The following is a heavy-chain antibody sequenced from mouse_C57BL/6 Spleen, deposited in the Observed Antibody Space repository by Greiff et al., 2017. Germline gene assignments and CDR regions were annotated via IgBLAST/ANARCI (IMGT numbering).Heavy chain of an antibody. J-gene: IGHJ4*01. CDR3: VRHKAPSDAMDY. V-gene: IGHV10-1*01. CDR2: IRSKSNNYAT. Sequence: EVKVEESGGGLVQPKGSLKLSCAASGFSFNTYAMNWVRQAPGKGLEWVARIRSKSNNYATYYADSVKDRFTISRDDSESMLYLQMNNMKTEDTAMYYCVRHKAPSDAMDYWGQGTSVTVSS. CDR1: GFSFNTYA.